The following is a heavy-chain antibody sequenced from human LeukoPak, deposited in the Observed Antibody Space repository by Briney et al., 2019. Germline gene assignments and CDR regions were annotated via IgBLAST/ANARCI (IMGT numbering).Heavy chain of an antibody. Sequence: PGRSLRLSCAASGFTFSSYAMHWVRQAPGKGLEWVAVISYDGSNKYYADSVKGRFTISRDNSKNTLYLQMNSLRAEDTAVYYCAREGYCSSTSCEAHYYGMDVWGQGTTVTVSS. D-gene: IGHD2-2*01. CDR3: AREGYCSSTSCEAHYYGMDV. CDR1: GFTFSSYA. J-gene: IGHJ6*02. V-gene: IGHV3-30-3*01. CDR2: ISYDGSNK.